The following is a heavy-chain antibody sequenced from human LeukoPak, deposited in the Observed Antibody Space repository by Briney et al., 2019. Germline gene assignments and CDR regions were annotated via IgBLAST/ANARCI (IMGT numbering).Heavy chain of an antibody. CDR3: ARETLKGAVDWFDP. Sequence: GASVKVSCKASGYTFTSYGISWVRQAPGQGLEWMGWISAYNGNTNYAQRLQGRVTMTTDTSTSTAYMELRSLRSDDTAVYYCARETLKGAVDWFDPWGQGTLVTVSS. D-gene: IGHD2-15*01. J-gene: IGHJ5*02. V-gene: IGHV1-18*01. CDR1: GYTFTSYG. CDR2: ISAYNGNT.